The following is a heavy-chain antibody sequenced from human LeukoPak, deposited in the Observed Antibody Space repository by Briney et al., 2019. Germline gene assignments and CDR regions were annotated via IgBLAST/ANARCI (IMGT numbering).Heavy chain of an antibody. D-gene: IGHD4-17*01. J-gene: IGHJ3*02. CDR1: GGSFSGYY. Sequence: SETLSLTCAVYGGSFSGYYWSWIRQPPGKGLEWIGEINHSGRTNYNPSLKSRVTISVDTSKNQFSLKLSSVTAADTAVYYCARVTPWYGDYDDAFDIWGQGTMVTVSS. CDR2: INHSGRT. V-gene: IGHV4-34*01. CDR3: ARVTPWYGDYDDAFDI.